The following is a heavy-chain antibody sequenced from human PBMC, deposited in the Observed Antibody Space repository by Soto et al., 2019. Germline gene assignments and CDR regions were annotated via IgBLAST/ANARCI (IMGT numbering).Heavy chain of an antibody. D-gene: IGHD1-26*01. V-gene: IGHV1-2*02. CDR1: GYTFTGYY. CDR3: AKVGVGATGPRDY. Sequence: ASLKVSCKASGYTFTGYYMHWVRQAPGQGLEWMGWINPNSGGTYYADSVKGRFTISRDNSKNTLYLQMNSLRAEDTAVYYCAKVGVGATGPRDYWGQGTLVTVSS. J-gene: IGHJ4*02. CDR2: INPNSGGT.